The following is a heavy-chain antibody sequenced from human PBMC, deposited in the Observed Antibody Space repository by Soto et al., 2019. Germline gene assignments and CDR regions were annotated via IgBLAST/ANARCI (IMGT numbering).Heavy chain of an antibody. CDR3: AREAFGRDSPGYYFDY. D-gene: IGHD3-16*01. CDR1: GYTFISNV. Sequence: ASVKVSCKASGYTFISNVISWVRQAPGQGLEWMGWISAYNGNTNYAQKLQGRVTMTTDTYTNTAYMELRSLRSDDTAVYYCAREAFGRDSPGYYFDYWAQRTLVTVSS. V-gene: IGHV1-18*01. J-gene: IGHJ4*02. CDR2: ISAYNGNT.